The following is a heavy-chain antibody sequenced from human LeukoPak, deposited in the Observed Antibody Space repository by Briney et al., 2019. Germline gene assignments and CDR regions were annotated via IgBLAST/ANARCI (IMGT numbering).Heavy chain of an antibody. Sequence: GGSLRLSCAASGFTFSTYGMHWVRQAPGKGLEWVAFMRYDGSDEHYADSVQGRFTISRDNSYNTLYLQMSSLRAEDTALYYCARDLGLSVGATPFDFWGQGTLVTVSS. D-gene: IGHD1-26*01. CDR1: GFTFSTYG. V-gene: IGHV3-30*02. J-gene: IGHJ4*02. CDR3: ARDLGLSVGATPFDF. CDR2: MRYDGSDE.